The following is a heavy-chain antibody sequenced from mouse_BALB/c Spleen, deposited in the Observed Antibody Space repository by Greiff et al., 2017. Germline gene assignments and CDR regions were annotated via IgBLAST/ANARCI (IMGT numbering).Heavy chain of an antibody. CDR3: ARRGGSSSYYFDY. J-gene: IGHJ2*01. CDR1: GDSITSGY. CDR2: ISYSGST. V-gene: IGHV3-8*02. Sequence: EVKVVESGPSLVKPSQTLSLTCSVTGDSITSGYWNWIRKFPGNKLEYMGYISYSGSTYYNPSLKSRISITRDTSKNQYYLQLNSVTTEDTATYYCARRGGSSSYYFDYWGQGTTLTVSS. D-gene: IGHD1-1*01.